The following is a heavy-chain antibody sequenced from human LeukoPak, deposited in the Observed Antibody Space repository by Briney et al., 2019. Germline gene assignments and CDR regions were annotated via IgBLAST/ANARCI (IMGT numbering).Heavy chain of an antibody. V-gene: IGHV3-23*01. CDR1: GFTFSSYA. Sequence: GGSLRLSCAASGFTFSSYAMSWVRQAPGKGLEWVSAISGSGGSTYYADSVKGRFTISRDNSKNTLHLQMNSLGAEDTAVYYCAKDRGMVGAILDYWGQGTLVTVSS. CDR2: ISGSGGST. CDR3: AKDRGMVGAILDY. J-gene: IGHJ4*02. D-gene: IGHD1-26*01.